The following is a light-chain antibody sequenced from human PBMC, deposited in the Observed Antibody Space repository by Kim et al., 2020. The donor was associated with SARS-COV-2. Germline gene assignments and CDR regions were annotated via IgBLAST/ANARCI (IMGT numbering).Light chain of an antibody. Sequence: YELTQPPSVSVAPGKAARITCGGNNIGSKRVHWCQQKPGQAPLLVIYSDSDRPSGIPARFSGSNSANTATLTISRVEAGDEADYYCQVWDSDSDHWVFGGGTQLTVL. J-gene: IGLJ3*02. V-gene: IGLV3-21*04. CDR3: QVWDSDSDHWV. CDR2: SDS. CDR1: NIGSKR.